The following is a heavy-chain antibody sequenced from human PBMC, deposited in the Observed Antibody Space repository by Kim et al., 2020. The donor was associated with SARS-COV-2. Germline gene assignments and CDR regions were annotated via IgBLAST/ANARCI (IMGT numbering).Heavy chain of an antibody. CDR2: IIPILGIA. J-gene: IGHJ4*02. Sequence: SVKVSCKASGGTFSSYAISWVRQAPGQGLEWMGRIIPILGIANYAQKFQGRVTITADKSTSTAYMELSSLRSEDTAVYYCAPFYSSSWSNPLGFDYWGQGALGTVSP. CDR1: GGTFSSYA. CDR3: APFYSSSWSNPLGFDY. V-gene: IGHV1-69*04. D-gene: IGHD6-13*01.